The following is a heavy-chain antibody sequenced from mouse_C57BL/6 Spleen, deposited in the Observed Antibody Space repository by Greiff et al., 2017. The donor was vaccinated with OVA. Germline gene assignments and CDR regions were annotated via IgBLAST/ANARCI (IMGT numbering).Heavy chain of an antibody. V-gene: IGHV5-4*01. Sequence: EVKLEESGGGLVKPGGSLKLSCAASGFTFSSYAMSWVRQTPEKRLEWVATISDGGSYTYYPDNVKGRFTISRDNAKNNLYLQMSHLKSEDTAMYYCARERGGGSWFAYWGQGTLVTVSA. CDR1: GFTFSSYA. CDR2: ISDGGSYT. CDR3: ARERGGGSWFAY. J-gene: IGHJ3*01.